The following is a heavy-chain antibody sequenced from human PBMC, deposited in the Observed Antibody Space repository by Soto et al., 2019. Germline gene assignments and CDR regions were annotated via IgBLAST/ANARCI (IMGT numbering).Heavy chain of an antibody. CDR2: ISSSGSST. CDR3: TKDGARLQLYWFDP. Sequence: GGLLRLSCAASGFTFGDFYMSWIRQAPGKGLEWVSYISSSGSSTYYVDSVRGRFTISRDNAKNTLYLQMNSLRAEDTAVYYCTKDGARLQLYWFDPWGQGTLVTVSS. D-gene: IGHD2-15*01. V-gene: IGHV3-11*01. CDR1: GFTFGDFY. J-gene: IGHJ5*02.